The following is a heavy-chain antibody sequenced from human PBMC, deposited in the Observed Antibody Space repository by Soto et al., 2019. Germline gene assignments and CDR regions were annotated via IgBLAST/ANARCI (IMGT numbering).Heavy chain of an antibody. J-gene: IGHJ4*02. CDR3: ARANDYGDYVSDY. CDR2: ISYDGSNK. CDR1: GFTFSSYA. D-gene: IGHD4-17*01. Sequence: QVQLVESGGGVVQPGRSLRLSCAASGFTFSSYAMHWVRQAPGKGLEWVAVISYDGSNKYYAYSVKGRFTISRDNSKNTLYLQMNSLRAEDTAVYYCARANDYGDYVSDYWGQGTLVTVSS. V-gene: IGHV3-30-3*01.